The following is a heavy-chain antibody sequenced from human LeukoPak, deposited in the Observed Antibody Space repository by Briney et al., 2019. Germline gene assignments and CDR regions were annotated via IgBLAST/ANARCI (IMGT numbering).Heavy chain of an antibody. CDR2: IYPGDSDT. Sequence: GESLKISCKGSGYSFTSYWIGWVRQMLGKGLEWMGIIYPGDSDTRYSPSFQGQVTISADKSISTAYLQWSSLKASDTAMYYCARHISRSSTSSHFDYWGQGTLVTVSS. CDR1: GYSFTSYW. CDR3: ARHISRSSTSSHFDY. V-gene: IGHV5-51*01. D-gene: IGHD6-6*01. J-gene: IGHJ4*02.